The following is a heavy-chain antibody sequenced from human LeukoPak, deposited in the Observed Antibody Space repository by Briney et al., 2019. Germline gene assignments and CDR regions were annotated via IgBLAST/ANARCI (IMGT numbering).Heavy chain of an antibody. Sequence: GASVKVSCKASGYTFTSYGISWVRQAPGQGLEWMGWISAYNGNTNYAQKLQGRVTMTTDTSTSTAYMELRSLRSDDTAVYYCARDSPYGDYVRYRNDYWGQGTLVTVSS. CDR2: ISAYNGNT. J-gene: IGHJ4*02. CDR3: ARDSPYGDYVRYRNDY. V-gene: IGHV1-18*01. D-gene: IGHD4-17*01. CDR1: GYTFTSYG.